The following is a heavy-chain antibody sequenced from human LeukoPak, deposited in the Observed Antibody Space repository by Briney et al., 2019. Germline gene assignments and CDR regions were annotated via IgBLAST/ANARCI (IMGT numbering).Heavy chain of an antibody. V-gene: IGHV3-7*01. Sequence: GGSLRLSCAASGFTFTTYWMSWVRQAPGKGLEWVANIKQDGTEKYYVDSVKGRFAVSRDNAKNALYLQMNSLRAEDTAVYYCARVHTSNYYLYYFYYMDVWGKGTTVTVSS. D-gene: IGHD2-2*01. CDR2: IKQDGTEK. CDR3: ARVHTSNYYLYYFYYMDV. J-gene: IGHJ6*03. CDR1: GFTFTTYW.